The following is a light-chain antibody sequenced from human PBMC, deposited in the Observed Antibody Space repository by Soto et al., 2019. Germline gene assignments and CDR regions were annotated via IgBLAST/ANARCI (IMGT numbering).Light chain of an antibody. CDR3: QQYNSYTWT. Sequence: DIQMTQSPSTLSASLGDRVTITCRASESIRTWLAWYQHKPGKAPKFLIYDASTLESGVPSRFSGSGSGTEFTLTISSLQPDDFATYYCQQYNSYTWTFGQGTKVDI. J-gene: IGKJ1*01. CDR2: DAS. CDR1: ESIRTW. V-gene: IGKV1-5*01.